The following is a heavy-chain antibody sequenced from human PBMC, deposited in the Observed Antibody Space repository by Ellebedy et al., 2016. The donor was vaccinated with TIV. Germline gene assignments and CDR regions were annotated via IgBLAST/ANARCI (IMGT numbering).Heavy chain of an antibody. D-gene: IGHD5-18*01. CDR1: GASISSYY. V-gene: IGHV4-59*01. CDR2: IYYSGSA. Sequence: GSLRLSCTVSGASISSYYCSWIRQPPGKGLEWIGYIYYSGSANYNPSLKSRVTISVDTSKNQVSLKLTSVTAADTAVYYCARGPSSGYTYGWGQGTLVTVSS. J-gene: IGHJ4*02. CDR3: ARGPSSGYTYG.